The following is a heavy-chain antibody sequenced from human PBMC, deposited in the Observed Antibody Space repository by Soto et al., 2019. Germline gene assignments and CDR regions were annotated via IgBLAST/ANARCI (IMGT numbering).Heavy chain of an antibody. CDR3: ARGGTGYYYGMDV. V-gene: IGHV1-69*13. CDR1: GGTFSSYA. J-gene: IGHJ6*02. CDR2: IIPIFGT. Sequence: SVKVSCKASGGTFSSYAINWVRQAPGQGLEWMGGIIPIFGTRYAQKFQGRVTITADESMSTAYMELSSLRSEDTAVYYCARGGTGYYYGMDVWGQGTTVTVSS. D-gene: IGHD1-1*01.